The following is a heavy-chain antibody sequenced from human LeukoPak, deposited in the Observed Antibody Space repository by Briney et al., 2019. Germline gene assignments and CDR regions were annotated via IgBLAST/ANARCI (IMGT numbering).Heavy chain of an antibody. J-gene: IGHJ4*02. Sequence: SETLSLTCTVSGGSISSYFWGWVRQPPGKGPEWIGSIFHTGDVYYNPSLRSRVTLSIDTSRNQVSLKVTSVTAADTALYYCARVVASTSIDSWGQGILVTVSS. V-gene: IGHV4-59*04. CDR2: IFHTGDV. D-gene: IGHD2-15*01. CDR3: ARVVASTSIDS. CDR1: GGSISSYF.